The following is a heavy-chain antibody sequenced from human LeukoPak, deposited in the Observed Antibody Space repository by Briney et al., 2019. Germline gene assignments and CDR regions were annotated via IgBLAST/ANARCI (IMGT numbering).Heavy chain of an antibody. CDR2: ISSSSSSGSYK. Sequence: PGGSLRLSCVGSGFTFSTYNIHWVRQAPGKGLEWVSTISSSSSSGSYKYYADSVKGRFTTSRDNAKNSLYLQMNSLRDEDTAVYYCARDIAPDYSNTLPGAFDIWGQGTMVPVSS. D-gene: IGHD2-2*01. V-gene: IGHV3-21*01. J-gene: IGHJ3*02. CDR1: GFTFSTYN. CDR3: ARDIAPDYSNTLPGAFDI.